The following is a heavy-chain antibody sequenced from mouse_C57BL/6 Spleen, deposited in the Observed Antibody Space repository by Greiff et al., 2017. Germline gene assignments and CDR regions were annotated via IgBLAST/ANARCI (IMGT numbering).Heavy chain of an antibody. CDR2: IRSKSNNYAT. CDR1: GFSFNTYA. V-gene: IGHV10-1*01. Sequence: EVKLVESGGGLVQPKGSLKLSCAASGFSFNTYAMNWVRQAPGKGLEWVARIRSKSNNYATYYADSVKDRFTISRDDSESMLYLQMNNLKTEDTTMYYCVEGSFAYWGQGTLVTVSA. J-gene: IGHJ3*01. CDR3: VEGSFAY.